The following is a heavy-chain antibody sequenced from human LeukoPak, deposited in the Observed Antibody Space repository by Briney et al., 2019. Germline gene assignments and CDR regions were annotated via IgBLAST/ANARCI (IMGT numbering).Heavy chain of an antibody. CDR1: GGSNSSKNW. D-gene: IGHD4-23*01. J-gene: IGHJ3*02. Sequence: SGTLSLTCAVSGGSNSSKNWWIWVRQPPEQGLEWIGEIYHTGSTNYNPSLKSRVTMSVDKSKNQFSLKLSSVTAADTAIYYCASGNYGGNSRAFDIWGQGTMVTVSS. CDR3: ASGNYGGNSRAFDI. V-gene: IGHV4-4*02. CDR2: IYHTGST.